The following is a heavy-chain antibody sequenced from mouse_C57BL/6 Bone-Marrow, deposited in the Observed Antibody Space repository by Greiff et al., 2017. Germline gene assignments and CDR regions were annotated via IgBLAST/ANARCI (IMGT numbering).Heavy chain of an antibody. CDR1: GYSFTGYY. Sequence: VQLQQSGPELVKPGASVKISCKASGYSFTGYYMNWVKQSPEKSLEWIGEINPSTGGTTYNQKFKAKATLTVDKSSSTAYMQLKSLTSEDSAVYYCARVRATVVAEDYFCGWGQGTTLTVAS. V-gene: IGHV1-42*01. D-gene: IGHD1-1*01. CDR2: INPSTGGT. CDR3: ARVRATVVAEDYFCG. J-gene: IGHJ2*01.